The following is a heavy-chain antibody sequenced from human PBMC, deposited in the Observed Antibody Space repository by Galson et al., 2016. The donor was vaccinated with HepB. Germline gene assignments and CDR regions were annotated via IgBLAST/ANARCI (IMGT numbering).Heavy chain of an antibody. D-gene: IGHD6-6*01. Sequence: SLRLSCAASGFTIDDYAMSWFRQAPGKGLEWVTFIRSKSYDGTIEYAASVKGRFTISRDDSKSIAYLQMNSLKTEDTAVYYCTRQGQLGLWFDPWGQGTLVTVSS. CDR3: TRQGQLGLWFDP. J-gene: IGHJ5*02. CDR1: GFTIDDYA. CDR2: IRSKSYDGTI. V-gene: IGHV3-49*03.